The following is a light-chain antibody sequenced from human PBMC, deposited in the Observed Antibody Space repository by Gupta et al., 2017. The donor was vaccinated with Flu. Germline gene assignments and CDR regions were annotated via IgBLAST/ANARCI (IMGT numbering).Light chain of an antibody. CDR1: SSNLRTNY. V-gene: IGLV1-47*02. CDR3: EDWDATMGGYV. CDR2: SEE. J-gene: IGLJ3*02. Sequence: QSVLTQPPTASGTPGQRVIISCSGSSSNLRTNYVYWYQQVPGMAPTLLVASEERRPSGVPARFLSSTSGTYASPPTIGLRSEDEADDYCEDWDATMGGYVFGGGTKVTVL.